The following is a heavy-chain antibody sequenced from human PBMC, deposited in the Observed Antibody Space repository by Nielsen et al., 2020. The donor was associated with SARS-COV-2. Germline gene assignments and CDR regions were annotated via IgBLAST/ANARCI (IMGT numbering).Heavy chain of an antibody. V-gene: IGHV4-61*01. D-gene: IGHD3-10*01. CDR1: GGSVSSGSYY. J-gene: IGHJ4*02. CDR2: IYYSGST. Sequence: SETLSLTCTVSGGSVSSGSYYWSWIRQPPGKGLEWIGYIYYSGSTNYNPSLKSRVTISVDTSKDQFSLKLSSVTAADTAVYYCARYPWFGEFSVWGQGTLVTVSS. CDR3: ARYPWFGEFSV.